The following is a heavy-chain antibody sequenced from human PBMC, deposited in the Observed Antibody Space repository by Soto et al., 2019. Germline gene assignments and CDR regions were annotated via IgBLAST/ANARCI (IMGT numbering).Heavy chain of an antibody. CDR3: ARALPSYYYYGMDV. V-gene: IGHV4-59*12. CDR2: ISYIGST. Sequence: SETLSLTCTVSGGSISGFSWSWVRQPPGKALEWIGHISYIGSTNYNPSLKSRPTISVDTSKNQFSLKLSSVTAADTAVYYCARALPSYYYYGMDVWGQGTTVTVSS. J-gene: IGHJ6*02. CDR1: GGSISGFS.